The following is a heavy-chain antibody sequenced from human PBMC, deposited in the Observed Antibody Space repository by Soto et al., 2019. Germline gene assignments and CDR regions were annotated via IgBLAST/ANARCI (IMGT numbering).Heavy chain of an antibody. J-gene: IGHJ5*02. CDR3: ARDLSYYDILTGYSTPNWFDP. Sequence: GGSLRLSCAASGFTFSSYAMSWVRQAPGKGLEWVSSISSSSSYIYYADSVKGRFTISRDNAKNSLYLQMNSLRAEDTAVYYCARDLSYYDILTGYSTPNWFDPWGQGTLVTVSS. V-gene: IGHV3-21*01. CDR1: GFTFSSYA. CDR2: ISSSSSYI. D-gene: IGHD3-9*01.